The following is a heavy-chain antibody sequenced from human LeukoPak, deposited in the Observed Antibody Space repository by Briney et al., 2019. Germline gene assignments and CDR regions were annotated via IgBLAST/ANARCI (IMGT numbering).Heavy chain of an antibody. CDR2: ISYDGSNK. D-gene: IGHD2-2*01. CDR1: GFTFSSYA. V-gene: IGHV3-30*04. Sequence: SGGSLRLSCAASGFTFSSYAMHWVRQAPGKGLEWVAVISYDGSNKYYADSVKGRFTISRDNSKNTLYLQMNSLRAEDTAVYYCARDIHCSSTSCYGAFDIWGQGTMVTVSS. J-gene: IGHJ3*02. CDR3: ARDIHCSSTSCYGAFDI.